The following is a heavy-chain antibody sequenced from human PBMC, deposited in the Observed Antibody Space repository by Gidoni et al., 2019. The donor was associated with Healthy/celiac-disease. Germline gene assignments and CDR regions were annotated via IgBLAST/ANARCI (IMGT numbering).Heavy chain of an antibody. J-gene: IGHJ4*02. D-gene: IGHD6-19*01. CDR2: ISGSGGST. CDR3: AKDRSSGWQSDY. CDR1: GFTFSSYA. Sequence: EVQLLASGGGLVQPGGSLRLSCAASGFTFSSYAMSWVRQAPGKGLEWVAAISGSGGSTYYADSVKGRFTISRDNSKNTLYLQMNSLRAEDTAVYYCAKDRSSGWQSDYWGQGTLVTVSS. V-gene: IGHV3-23*01.